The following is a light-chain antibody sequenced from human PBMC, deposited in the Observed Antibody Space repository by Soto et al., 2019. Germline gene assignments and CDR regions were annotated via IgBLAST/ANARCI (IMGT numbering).Light chain of an antibody. CDR1: QSIASTF. Sequence: EIVLTQSPGTLSLSPGERATISCRASQSIASTFVAWYRHKPGQAPRLLIHSASSRATGVPDRFSGSGSGTDFTLTISRLEPEDFAVYYCQQYRRSPRTFGQGTKVE. CDR3: QQYRRSPRT. J-gene: IGKJ1*01. V-gene: IGKV3-20*01. CDR2: SAS.